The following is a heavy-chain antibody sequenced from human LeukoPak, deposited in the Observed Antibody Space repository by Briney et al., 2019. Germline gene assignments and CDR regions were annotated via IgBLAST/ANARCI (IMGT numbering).Heavy chain of an antibody. V-gene: IGHV3-23*01. CDR1: GFAFSSYA. CDR3: ARDILEWGGLDY. J-gene: IGHJ4*02. D-gene: IGHD3-3*01. Sequence: GGSLRLSCAASGFAFSSYAMSWVRQAPGKGLEWVSAISGSGGSTYYADSVKGRFTISRDNSKNTLYLQMNSLRAEDTAVYYCARDILEWGGLDYWGQGTLVTVSS. CDR2: ISGSGGST.